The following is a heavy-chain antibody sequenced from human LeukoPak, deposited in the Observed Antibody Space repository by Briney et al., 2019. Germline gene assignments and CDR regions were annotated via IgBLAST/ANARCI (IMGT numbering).Heavy chain of an antibody. CDR2: ISAYNDNT. CDR1: GYTFTSYG. D-gene: IGHD6-6*01. V-gene: IGHV1-18*01. J-gene: IGHJ4*02. Sequence: ASVKVSCKASGYTFTSYGISWVRQAPGQGLEWMGWISAYNDNTNYAQKLQGRVTMTTDTSTSTACMELRSLRSDDTAVYYCARVEGIASRPIDYWGQGTLVTVSS. CDR3: ARVEGIASRPIDY.